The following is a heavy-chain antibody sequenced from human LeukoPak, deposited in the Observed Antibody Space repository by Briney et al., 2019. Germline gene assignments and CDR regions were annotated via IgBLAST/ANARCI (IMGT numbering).Heavy chain of an antibody. CDR1: GFTFSSYG. J-gene: IGHJ4*02. D-gene: IGHD5-18*01. CDR3: AKARTRIQLWLLGY. V-gene: IGHV3-30*18. CDR2: ISYDGSNK. Sequence: RSLRLSCAASGFTFSSYGMHWVRQAPGKGLEWVAVISYDGSNKYYADSVKGRFTISRDNSKNTLYLQMSSLRAEDTAVYYCAKARTRIQLWLLGYWGQGTLVTVSS.